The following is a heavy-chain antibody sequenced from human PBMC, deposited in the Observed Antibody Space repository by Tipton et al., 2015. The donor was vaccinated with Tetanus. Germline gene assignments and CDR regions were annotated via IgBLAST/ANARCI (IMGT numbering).Heavy chain of an antibody. CDR1: GGSIRSGGFY. CDR2: IYYTGNT. V-gene: IGHV4-31*03. J-gene: IGHJ4*02. Sequence: GLVKPSQTLSLTCTVSGGSIRSGGFYWSWIRQYPVKGLEWIGYIYYTGNTYYNPSLKSRVTISVDTSKNQFSLKLSSVTAADTAVYYCARRSVSARFDDWGQGTLVTVSS. CDR3: ARRSVSARFDD. D-gene: IGHD6-6*01.